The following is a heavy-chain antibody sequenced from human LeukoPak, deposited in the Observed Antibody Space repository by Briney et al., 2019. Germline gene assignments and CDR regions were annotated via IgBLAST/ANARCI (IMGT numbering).Heavy chain of an antibody. CDR1: GGTFSSYA. J-gene: IGHJ4*02. CDR3: AKDLMTYYYDSSPLDY. CDR2: ISYDGSNK. D-gene: IGHD3-22*01. Sequence: SCKASGGTFSSYAISWVRQAPGKGLEWVAVISYDGSNKYYADSVKGRFTISRDNSKNTLYLQMNSLRAEDTAVYYCAKDLMTYYYDSSPLDYWGQGTLVTVSS. V-gene: IGHV3-30*04.